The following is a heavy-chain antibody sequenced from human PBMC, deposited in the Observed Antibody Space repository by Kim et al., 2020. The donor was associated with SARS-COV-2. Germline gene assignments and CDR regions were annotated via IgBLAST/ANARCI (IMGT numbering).Heavy chain of an antibody. CDR3: AKTRSGSCGGQIDF. D-gene: IGHD3-10*01. J-gene: IGHJ4*02. CDR2: VCGGDRGT. V-gene: IGHV3-23*01. Sequence: GGSLRLSCGAAGFTFSDHGMTWVRQAPGKGLEWVSSVCGGDRGTCYADSVKGRFTISRDNSKNTLYLQMNSLRAEDTARYYCAKTRSGSCGGQIDFWGQGTLVTVSS. CDR1: GFTFSDHG.